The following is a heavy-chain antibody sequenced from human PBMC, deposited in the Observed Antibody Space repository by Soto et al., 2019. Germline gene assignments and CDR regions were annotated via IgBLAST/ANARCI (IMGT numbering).Heavy chain of an antibody. Sequence: ASVKVSCKASGYTFTSYYMHWVRQAPGQGLEWMGIINPSGGSTSYAQKFQGRVTMTRDTSTSTVYMELSSLRSEDTAVYYCARDGYYYDSSGYLYTWFAPWGQGTLVPVSS. CDR3: ARDGYYYDSSGYLYTWFAP. V-gene: IGHV1-46*01. J-gene: IGHJ5*02. CDR1: GYTFTSYY. CDR2: INPSGGST. D-gene: IGHD3-22*01.